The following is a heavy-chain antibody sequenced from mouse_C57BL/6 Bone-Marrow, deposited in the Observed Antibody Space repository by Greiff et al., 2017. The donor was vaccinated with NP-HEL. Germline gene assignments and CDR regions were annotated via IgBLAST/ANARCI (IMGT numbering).Heavy chain of an antibody. CDR3: ARQIYSYGSSYVWFAY. Sequence: QVQLQQSGAELARPGASVKLSCKASGYTFTSYGISWVKQRTGQGLEWIGEIYPRSGNTYYNEKFKGQATLTADKSSSTAYMELRSLTSEDSAVYFCARQIYSYGSSYVWFAYWGQGTLVTVSA. J-gene: IGHJ3*01. D-gene: IGHD1-1*01. CDR2: IYPRSGNT. CDR1: GYTFTSYG. V-gene: IGHV1-81*01.